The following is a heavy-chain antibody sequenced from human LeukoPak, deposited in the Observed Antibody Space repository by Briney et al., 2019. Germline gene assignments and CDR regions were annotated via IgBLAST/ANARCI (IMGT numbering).Heavy chain of an antibody. D-gene: IGHD3-22*01. CDR1: GFTFSDYY. Sequence: GGSLRLSCAASGFTFSDYYMSWIRQAPGKGLEWVSYISSSGSTIYYADSVKGRFTISRDNAMNSLYLQMNSLRAEDTAVYYCASHYYDSSGYLSFDYWGQGTLVTVSS. V-gene: IGHV3-11*01. CDR3: ASHYYDSSGYLSFDY. J-gene: IGHJ4*02. CDR2: ISSSGSTI.